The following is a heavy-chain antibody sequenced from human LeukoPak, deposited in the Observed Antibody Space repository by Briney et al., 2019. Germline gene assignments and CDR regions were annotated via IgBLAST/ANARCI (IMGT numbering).Heavy chain of an antibody. CDR3: ARVLGYCSSTSCYGTDYYYYGMDV. CDR1: GYTFTSYG. CDR2: ISACNGNT. J-gene: IGHJ6*02. Sequence: ASVTVSCKASGYTFTSYGTSWVRQAPGQGREWMGWISACNGNTNYAQKLQGRVTITTDTSTSTAYMELRSLRFDDTAVYYCARVLGYCSSTSCYGTDYYYYGMDVWGQGTTVTVPS. V-gene: IGHV1-18*01. D-gene: IGHD2-2*01.